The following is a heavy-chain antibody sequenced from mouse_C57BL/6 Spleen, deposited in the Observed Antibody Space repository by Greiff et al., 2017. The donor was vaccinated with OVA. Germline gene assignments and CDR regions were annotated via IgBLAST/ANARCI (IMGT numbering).Heavy chain of an antibody. J-gene: IGHJ3*01. CDR1: GYTFTSYD. CDR3: ARDWAFITTVSRFAY. V-gene: IGHV1-85*01. D-gene: IGHD1-1*01. Sequence: VQGVESGPELVKPGASVKLSCKASGYTFTSYDINWVKQRPGQGLAWIGWIYPRDGSTKYNEKFKGKATLTVDTSSSTAYMELHSLTSEDSAVYFCARDWAFITTVSRFAYWGQGTLVTVSA. CDR2: IYPRDGST.